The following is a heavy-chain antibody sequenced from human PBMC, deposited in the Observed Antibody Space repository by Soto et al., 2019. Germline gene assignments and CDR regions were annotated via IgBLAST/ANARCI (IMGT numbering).Heavy chain of an antibody. V-gene: IGHV3-23*01. CDR1: GFNVGAFA. J-gene: IGHJ4*02. D-gene: IGHD6-19*01. CDR3: ARDRSGRLFDY. Sequence: GGSLRLSCAASGFNVGAFAVNWVRQAPGKGLEWVSGISVSDAFIYYADSVKGRFTISRDNSRNTLYLQMNSLRAEDTAVYYCARDRSGRLFDYWGQGTLVTVSS. CDR2: ISVSDAFI.